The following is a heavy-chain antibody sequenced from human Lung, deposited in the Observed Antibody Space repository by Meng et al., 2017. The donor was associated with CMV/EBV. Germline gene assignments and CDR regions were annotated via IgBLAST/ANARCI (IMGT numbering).Heavy chain of an antibody. CDR2: INPNSGGT. CDR1: GYTFTGYY. CDR3: ARGGCSSTSCYVSWFDP. D-gene: IGHD2-2*01. Sequence: AXVXVSXXASGYTFTGYYMHWVRQAPGQGLEWMRWINPNSGGTNYAQKFQGRVTMTRDTSISTAYMELSRLRSDDTAVYYCARGGCSSTSCYVSWFDPWGQGXLVTVSS. J-gene: IGHJ5*02. V-gene: IGHV1-2*02.